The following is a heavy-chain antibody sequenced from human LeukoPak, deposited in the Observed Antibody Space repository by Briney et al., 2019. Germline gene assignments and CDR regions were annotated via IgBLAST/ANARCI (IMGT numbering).Heavy chain of an antibody. CDR3: AREGGSSGWYDAFHI. CDR1: GFTFSSYG. CDR2: IRYDGSNK. J-gene: IGHJ3*02. V-gene: IGHV3-30*02. Sequence: GGSLRLSCAASGFTFSSYGIHWVHQAPGKGLEWVAFIRYDGSNKYYADSVKGRFTISRDNSKNTLYLQMNSLRAEDTAVHYCAREGGSSGWYDAFHIWGQGTMVTVSS. D-gene: IGHD6-19*01.